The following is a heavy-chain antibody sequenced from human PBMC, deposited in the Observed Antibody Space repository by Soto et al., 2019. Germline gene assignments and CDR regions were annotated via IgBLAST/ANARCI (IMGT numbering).Heavy chain of an antibody. CDR2: IKSNADGGAT. J-gene: IGHJ6*02. Sequence: PGGSLRLSCAASGFTLTKGSRSWVRQAPGKGLEWVGHIKSNADGGATDYAAPVKGRFTVSRDDSRNTLYLQLNSLKTEDTAVYYCTTAPFSFITLPGTSFLIGMDVWGQGTTVTVSS. CDR1: GFTLTKGS. V-gene: IGHV3-15*01. D-gene: IGHD3-10*01. CDR3: TTAPFSFITLPGTSFLIGMDV.